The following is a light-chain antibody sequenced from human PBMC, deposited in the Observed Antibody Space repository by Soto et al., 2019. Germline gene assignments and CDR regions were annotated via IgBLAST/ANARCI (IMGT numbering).Light chain of an antibody. CDR2: GAS. CDR1: QRVSSD. CDR3: QQYNNWPWT. Sequence: EKVMTQSPATLSVSPGERATLSCRASQRVSSDLAWYQQKPGQAPRLLIYGASTRATGIPARFSGSGSGTEFTLIISSLQSEDFAVYFCQQYNNWPWTFGQGTKVEIK. V-gene: IGKV3-15*01. J-gene: IGKJ1*01.